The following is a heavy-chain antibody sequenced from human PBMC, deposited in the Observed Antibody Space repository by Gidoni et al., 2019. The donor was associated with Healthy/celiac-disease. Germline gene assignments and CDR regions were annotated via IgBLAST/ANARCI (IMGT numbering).Heavy chain of an antibody. D-gene: IGHD1-26*01. CDR3: TRHQEPNPTLPLYYYYGMDV. J-gene: IGHJ6*02. V-gene: IGHV3-73*01. CDR2: IRSKANSYAT. Sequence: EVQLVESGGGLVQPGGSLKLSCSASGFTFSGSAMHWVRQASGKGLEWVGRIRSKANSYATAYAASVKGRFTISRDDSKNTAYLQMNSLKTEDTAVYYCTRHQEPNPTLPLYYYYGMDVWGQGTTVTVSS. CDR1: GFTFSGSA.